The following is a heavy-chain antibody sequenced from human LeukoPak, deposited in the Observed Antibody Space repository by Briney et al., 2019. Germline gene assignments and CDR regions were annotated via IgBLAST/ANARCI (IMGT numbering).Heavy chain of an antibody. D-gene: IGHD6-6*01. CDR1: GYTFTSYD. CDR3: ASGDPRIAALYYFDY. J-gene: IGHJ4*02. V-gene: IGHV1-18*01. CDR2: ISAYNGNT. Sequence: GASVKVSCKASGYTFTSYDINWVRQATGQGLEWMGWISAYNGNTNYAQKLQGRVTMTTDTSTSTAYMELRSLRSDDTAVYYCASGDPRIAALYYFDYWGQGTLVTVSS.